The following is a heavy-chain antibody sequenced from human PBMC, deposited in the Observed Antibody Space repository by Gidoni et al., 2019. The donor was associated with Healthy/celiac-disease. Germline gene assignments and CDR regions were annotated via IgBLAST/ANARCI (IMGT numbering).Heavy chain of an antibody. Sequence: EVQLVESGGGLVQPGRSLRLSCTASGFPFGDYAMSWFRQAPGKGLEWVGFIRSKAYGGTTEYAASVKGRFTISRDDSKSIAYLQMNSLKTEDTAVYYCTRAGSGYSDYFDYWGQGTLVTVSS. D-gene: IGHD5-12*01. V-gene: IGHV3-49*03. CDR1: GFPFGDYA. CDR2: IRSKAYGGTT. J-gene: IGHJ4*02. CDR3: TRAGSGYSDYFDY.